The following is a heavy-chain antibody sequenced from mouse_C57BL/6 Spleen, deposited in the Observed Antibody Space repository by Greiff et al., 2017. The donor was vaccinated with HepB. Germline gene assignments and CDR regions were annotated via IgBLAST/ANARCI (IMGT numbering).Heavy chain of an antibody. CDR1: GYTFTSYT. D-gene: IGHD1-1*01. J-gene: IGHJ2*01. CDR3: ARLYYGSSYDY. Sequence: VQRVESGAELARPGASVKMSCKASGYTFTSYTMHWVKQRPGQGLEWIGYINPSSGYTKYNQKFKDKATLTADKSSSTAYMQLSSLTSEDSAVYYCARLYYGSSYDYWGQGTTLTVSS. CDR2: INPSSGYT. V-gene: IGHV1-4*01.